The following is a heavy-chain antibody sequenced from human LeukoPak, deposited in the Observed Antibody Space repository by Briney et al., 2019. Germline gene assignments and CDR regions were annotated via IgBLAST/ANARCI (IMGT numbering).Heavy chain of an antibody. CDR2: TYSGGST. Sequence: PGGSLRLSCAASGFTVSSNYMSWVRQAPGKGLEWVSVTYSGGSTYYADSVKGRFTISRDNSKNTLYLQMNSLRAEDTAVYYCARGSPMLRGRPFDYWGQGTLVTVSS. CDR1: GFTVSSNY. V-gene: IGHV3-53*01. J-gene: IGHJ4*02. D-gene: IGHD3-10*01. CDR3: ARGSPMLRGRPFDY.